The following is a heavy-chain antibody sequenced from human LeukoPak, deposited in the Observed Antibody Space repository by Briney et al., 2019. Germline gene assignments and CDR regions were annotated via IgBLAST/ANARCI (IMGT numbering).Heavy chain of an antibody. V-gene: IGHV3-74*01. D-gene: IGHD6-13*01. CDR2: LSGDGGTT. CDR3: ARGIASSRSVAIDL. Sequence: GGSLRLSCAASDFTFSSHWMYWVRQAPGKGLVWVARLSGDGGTTRHADSVKGRFAISRDNAKNTLYLQMNSLGVEDTALYYCARGIASSRSVAIDLWGQGTLVAVSS. J-gene: IGHJ4*02. CDR1: DFTFSSHW.